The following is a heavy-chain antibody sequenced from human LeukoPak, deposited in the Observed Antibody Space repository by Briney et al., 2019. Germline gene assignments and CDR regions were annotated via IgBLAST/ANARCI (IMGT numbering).Heavy chain of an antibody. CDR3: ARWVAHCTNGVCFAFDI. V-gene: IGHV3-11*04. CDR1: GFTFSDYY. J-gene: IGHJ3*02. D-gene: IGHD2-8*01. CDR2: ISSSGSTI. Sequence: GGSLRLSCAASGFTFSDYYMSWIRQAPGKGLEWVSYISSSGSTIYYADSVKGRFTISRDNAKNSLCLQMNSLRAEDTAVYYCARWVAHCTNGVCFAFDIWGQGTMVTVSS.